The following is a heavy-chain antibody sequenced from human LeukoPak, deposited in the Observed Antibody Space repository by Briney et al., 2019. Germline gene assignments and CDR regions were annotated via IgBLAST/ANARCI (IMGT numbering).Heavy chain of an antibody. CDR1: GYSISSGYY. Sequence: SETLSLTCTVSGYSISSGYYWGWIRQPPGKGLEWIESMYHSGSTYYNPSLKSRVTMSVDTSKNQFSLKLSSVTAADTAVYYCARDKSTIVASHDAFDTWGQGTMVTVSS. J-gene: IGHJ3*02. D-gene: IGHD3-22*01. CDR3: ARDKSTIVASHDAFDT. CDR2: MYHSGST. V-gene: IGHV4-38-2*02.